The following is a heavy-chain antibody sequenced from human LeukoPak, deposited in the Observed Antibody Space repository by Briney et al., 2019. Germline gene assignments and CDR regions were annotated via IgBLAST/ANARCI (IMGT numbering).Heavy chain of an antibody. CDR2: ISYDGSNK. J-gene: IGHJ4*02. CDR3: ARALSKVVVITTTADY. V-gene: IGHV3-30*19. D-gene: IGHD3-22*01. CDR1: GFTFSSYG. Sequence: GGSLRLSCAASGFTFSSYGMHWVRQAPGKGLEWVAVISYDGSNKYYADSVKGRFTISRDNSKNTLYLQMNSLRAEDTAVYYCARALSKVVVITTTADYWGQGTLVTVSS.